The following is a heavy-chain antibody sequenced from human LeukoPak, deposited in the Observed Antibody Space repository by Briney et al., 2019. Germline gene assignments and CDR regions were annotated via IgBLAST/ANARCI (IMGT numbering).Heavy chain of an antibody. D-gene: IGHD3-16*01. V-gene: IGHV3-30-3*01. J-gene: IGHJ3*02. CDR1: GFTFSSYA. CDR2: ISYDGSNK. CDR3: ARTVPFGGSDAFDI. Sequence: GGSLRLSCAASGFTFSSYAMHWVRQAPGKGLEWVAVISYDGSNKYYADSVKGRFTISRDNSKNTLYLQMNSLRAEDTAVYYCARTVPFGGSDAFDIWGQGTMVTVSS.